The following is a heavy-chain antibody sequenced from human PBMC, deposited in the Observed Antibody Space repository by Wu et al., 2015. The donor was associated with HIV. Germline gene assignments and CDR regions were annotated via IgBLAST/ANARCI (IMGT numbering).Heavy chain of an antibody. D-gene: IGHD3-22*01. CDR3: ARGYYDSSGYYFQPNAFDI. CDR1: GGTFSSYA. Sequence: QVQLVQSGAEVKKPGSSVKVSCKASGGTFSSYAISWVRQAPGQGLEWMGRIIPIFGTANYAQKFQGRVTITADESTSTAYMELSSLRSEDTAVYYCARGYYDSSGYYFQPNAFDIWGQGTMVTVSS. J-gene: IGHJ3*02. CDR2: IIPIFGTA. V-gene: IGHV1-69*13.